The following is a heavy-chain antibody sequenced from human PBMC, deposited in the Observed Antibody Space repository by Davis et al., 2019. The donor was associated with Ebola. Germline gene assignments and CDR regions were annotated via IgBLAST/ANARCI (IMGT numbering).Heavy chain of an antibody. D-gene: IGHD4-17*01. CDR1: GGSIRTHY. J-gene: IGHJ5*02. CDR3: ARAKDGDYVRLNWFDP. V-gene: IGHV4-59*11. CDR2: IYYSGST. Sequence: MPSETLSLTCTVSGGSIRTHYWSWIRQSPGKGLEWIGYIYYSGSTNYNPSLKSRVTISVDTSKNQFSLKLSSVTAADTAVYYCARAKDGDYVRLNWFDPWGQGTLVTVSS.